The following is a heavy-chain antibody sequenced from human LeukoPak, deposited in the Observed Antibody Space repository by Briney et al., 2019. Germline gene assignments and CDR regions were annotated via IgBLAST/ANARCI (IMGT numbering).Heavy chain of an antibody. V-gene: IGHV3-23*01. J-gene: IGHJ4*02. CDR2: ISPSGDIT. CDR3: ATELWDY. Sequence: GGTLRLSCAASGFTFSSHGINWVRQAPGKGLEWVSGISPSGDITYYTDSVQGRFTISRDNSKNTLYLQMNSLRAEDTAMYYCATELWDYWGQGTLVTVSS. D-gene: IGHD2-21*01. CDR1: GFTFSSHG.